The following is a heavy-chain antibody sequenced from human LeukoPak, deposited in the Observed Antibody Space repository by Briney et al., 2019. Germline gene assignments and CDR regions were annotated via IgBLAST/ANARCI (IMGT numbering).Heavy chain of an antibody. J-gene: IGHJ5*02. CDR1: GFTFSSYS. Sequence: GGSLRFSGAASGFTFSSYSMNWVRQAPGKGLEWVSSISSSSSYIYYADSVKGRFTISRDNAKNSLYLQMNSLRAEDTAVYYCARDLMTTVTTNAWGQGTLVTVSS. V-gene: IGHV3-21*01. CDR2: ISSSSSYI. CDR3: ARDLMTTVTTNA. D-gene: IGHD4-17*01.